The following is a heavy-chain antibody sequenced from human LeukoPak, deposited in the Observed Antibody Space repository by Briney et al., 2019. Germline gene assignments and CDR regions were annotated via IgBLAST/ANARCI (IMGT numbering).Heavy chain of an antibody. CDR2: ISTFNGNT. V-gene: IGHV1-18*01. J-gene: IGHJ4*02. CDR3: ARDRYEDSSSRVFDY. Sequence: GASVKVSCKASGYTFMTYGISWVRQAPGQGLEWMGWISTFNGNTYYAQNLQGRLTMTTDTSMSTAYMELTNLRSDDTALYYCARDRYEDSSSRVFDYWGQGTLVTVSS. CDR1: GYTFMTYG. D-gene: IGHD6-6*01.